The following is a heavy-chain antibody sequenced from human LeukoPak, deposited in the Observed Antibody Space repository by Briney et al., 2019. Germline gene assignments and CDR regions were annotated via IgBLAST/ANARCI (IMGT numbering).Heavy chain of an antibody. Sequence: ASVKVSCKASGYTFTGYYMHWVRQAPGQGLEWMGWINPNSGGTNYAQKFQGRVTMTRDTSISTAYMELSRPRSDDTAVYYCARPRKYSSGWYAGHWYFDLWGRGTLVTVSS. CDR3: ARPRKYSSGWYAGHWYFDL. V-gene: IGHV1-2*02. J-gene: IGHJ2*01. CDR2: INPNSGGT. D-gene: IGHD6-19*01. CDR1: GYTFTGYY.